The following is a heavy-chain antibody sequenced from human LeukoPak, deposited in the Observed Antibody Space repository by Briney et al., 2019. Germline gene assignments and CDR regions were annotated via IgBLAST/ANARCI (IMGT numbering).Heavy chain of an antibody. V-gene: IGHV3-30*04. J-gene: IGHJ5*02. CDR3: AGPLQYSTSWQGFDP. D-gene: IGHD2-2*01. CDR1: GFSSYA. Sequence: GGSLRLSCVASGFSSYAIHWVRQAPGKGLEWVSVISNDGNKKYYADSVKGRFTISRDNSKNTWYLQMNSLGDDDTGVYHCAGPLQYSTSWQGFDPWGQGTLVTVSS. CDR2: ISNDGNKK.